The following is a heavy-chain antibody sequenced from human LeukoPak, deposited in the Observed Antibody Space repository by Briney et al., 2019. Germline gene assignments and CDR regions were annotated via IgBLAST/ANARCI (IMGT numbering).Heavy chain of an antibody. V-gene: IGHV3-30*02. D-gene: IGHD1-26*01. J-gene: IGHJ4*02. Sequence: GGSLRLSCAASGFIFSSYGMHWVRQAPGKGLEWVAFIRYDGSNKYYADSVKGRFTIPRDNSKNTVYLQMNSLRAEDTAVYYCAKDRSGSYSQGLDYWGQGTLVTVSS. CDR3: AKDRSGSYSQGLDY. CDR1: GFIFSSYG. CDR2: IRYDGSNK.